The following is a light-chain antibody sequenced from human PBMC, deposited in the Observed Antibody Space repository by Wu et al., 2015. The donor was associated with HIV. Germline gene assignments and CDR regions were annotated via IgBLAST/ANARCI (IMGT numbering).Light chain of an antibody. Sequence: EIVMTQSPATLSVSPGERATLSCRASQSISSDLAWYQQKPGQAPRLLIYGASNRAPGIPARFSGSGSGTDFTLTISRLEPEDFAVYYCQQRSDWLLTFGGGTKVQIK. CDR3: QQRSDWLLT. CDR1: QSISSD. CDR2: GAS. J-gene: IGKJ4*01. V-gene: IGKV3-11*01.